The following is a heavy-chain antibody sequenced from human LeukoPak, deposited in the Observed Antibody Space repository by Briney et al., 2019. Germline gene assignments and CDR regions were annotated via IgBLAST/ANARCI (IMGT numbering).Heavy chain of an antibody. J-gene: IGHJ4*02. V-gene: IGHV1-2*02. CDR3: ARARSGEFDY. CDR1: GYTFTSYG. Sequence: ASVKVSCKASGYTFTSYGIGWVRQAPGQGLEWMGWINPNSGGTNYAQKFQGRVTMTRDTSISAAYMELSRLRSDDTAVYYCARARSGEFDYWGQGTLVTVSS. D-gene: IGHD3-16*01. CDR2: INPNSGGT.